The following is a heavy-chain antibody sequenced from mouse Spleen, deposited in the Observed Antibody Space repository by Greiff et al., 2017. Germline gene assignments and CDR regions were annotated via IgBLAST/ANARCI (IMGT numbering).Heavy chain of an antibody. CDR2: ISGGGSYT. Sequence: EVQGVESGGGLVKPGGSLKLSCAASGFTFSSYGMSWVRQTPEKRLEWVATISGGGSYTYYPDSVKGRFTISRDNAKNNLYLQMSSLRSEDTALYYCARDYYGSSSFAYWGQGTLVTVSA. CDR1: GFTFSSYG. CDR3: ARDYYGSSSFAY. V-gene: IGHV5-9-2*01. D-gene: IGHD1-1*01. J-gene: IGHJ3*01.